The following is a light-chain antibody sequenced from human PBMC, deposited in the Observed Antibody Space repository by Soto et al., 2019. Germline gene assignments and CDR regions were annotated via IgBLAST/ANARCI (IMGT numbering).Light chain of an antibody. CDR3: AAWYYSRSGYWV. V-gene: IGLV1-47*01. CDR1: SSNIGRNY. CDR2: RNN. J-gene: IGLJ3*02. Sequence: QSVLSQPPSASGTPGQRVTISCSGSSSNIGRNYVYWYQQVPGTAPKLLIFRNNQRPSGVPDRFSGSKSGTSASLAISGLLSEDEADYFCAAWYYSRSGYWVFGGGTKLTVL.